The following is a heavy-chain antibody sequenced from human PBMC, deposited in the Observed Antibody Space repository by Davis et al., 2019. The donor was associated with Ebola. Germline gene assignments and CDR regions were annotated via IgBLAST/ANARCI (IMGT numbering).Heavy chain of an antibody. V-gene: IGHV3-23*01. Sequence: PGGSLRLSCAASGFTISSSYMSWVRQAPGKGLEWVSVIRGSGGDIFYADSVKGRFTISRDNFKNTLSLQIDSLRAEDTAVYYCAKGPPDNWRSHYYFDSWGQGTLVTVSS. CDR3: AKGPPDNWRSHYYFDS. D-gene: IGHD1-20*01. CDR1: GFTISSSY. CDR2: IRGSGGDI. J-gene: IGHJ4*02.